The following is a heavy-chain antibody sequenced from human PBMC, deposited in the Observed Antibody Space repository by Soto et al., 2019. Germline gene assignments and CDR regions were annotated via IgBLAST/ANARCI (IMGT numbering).Heavy chain of an antibody. Sequence: PSETLSLTCTVSGGSISSYYWSWIRQPPGKGLEWIGYIYYSGSTNYNPSLKSRVTISVDTSKNQFSLKLSSVTAADTAVYYCASSRYGDYGFYYMDVWGKGTTVTVS. V-gene: IGHV4-59*08. D-gene: IGHD4-17*01. CDR3: ASSRYGDYGFYYMDV. CDR1: GGSISSYY. CDR2: IYYSGST. J-gene: IGHJ6*03.